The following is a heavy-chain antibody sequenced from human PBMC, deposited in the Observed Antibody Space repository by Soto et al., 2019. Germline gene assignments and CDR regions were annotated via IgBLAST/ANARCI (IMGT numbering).Heavy chain of an antibody. CDR1: GFTFSSYG. CDR3: ARDYDSSGYPRYYFDY. J-gene: IGHJ4*02. Sequence: QVQLVESGGGVVQPGRSLRLSCAASGFTFSSYGMHWVRQAPGKGLEWVAVIWYDGSNKYYADSVKGRFTISRDNSKNTLSLQMTSLRAEDTAVYYWARDYDSSGYPRYYFDYWGQGTLVTVSS. CDR2: IWYDGSNK. V-gene: IGHV3-33*01. D-gene: IGHD3-22*01.